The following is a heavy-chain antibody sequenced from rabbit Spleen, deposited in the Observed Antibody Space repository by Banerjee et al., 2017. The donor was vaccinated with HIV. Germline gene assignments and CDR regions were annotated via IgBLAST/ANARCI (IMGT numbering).Heavy chain of an antibody. CDR2: IDTGSRDFT. CDR3: ARDLVTVIGWNFNL. V-gene: IGHV1S45*01. CDR1: GFDFSNYNF. D-gene: IGHD1-1*01. J-gene: IGHJ4*01. Sequence: QEQLVESGGGLVQPGGSLKLSCTASGFDFSNYNFMCWVRQAPGKGLEWIACIDTGSRDFTYFATWAKGRFTCSKTSSTTVTLQMTSLTAADTATYFCARDLVTVIGWNFNLWGQGTLVTVS.